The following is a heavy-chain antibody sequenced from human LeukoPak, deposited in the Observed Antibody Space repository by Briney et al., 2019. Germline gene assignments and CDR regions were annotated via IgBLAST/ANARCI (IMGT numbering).Heavy chain of an antibody. CDR1: GYTFTGYY. Sequence: ASVKVSCKASGYTFTGYYMHWVRQAPGRGLEWMGWINPNSGGTNYAQKFQGRVTMTRDTSISTAYMELSRLRSDDTAVYYCARRTIAAAAGQFDPWGQGTLVTVSS. J-gene: IGHJ5*02. CDR2: INPNSGGT. V-gene: IGHV1-2*02. CDR3: ARRTIAAAAGQFDP. D-gene: IGHD6-13*01.